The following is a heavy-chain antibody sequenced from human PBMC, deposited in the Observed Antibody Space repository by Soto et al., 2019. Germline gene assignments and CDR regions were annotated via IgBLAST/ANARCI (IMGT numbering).Heavy chain of an antibody. Sequence: QLQLQESGPGLVKPSETLSLTCTVSGGSISSSSYYWGWIRQPPGKGLEWIGSIYYSGSTYYNPSLKSRDTISVDTSKNQFSLKLSSVTAADTAVYYCASTVTANWYFDFWGRGTLVTVSS. D-gene: IGHD4-4*01. CDR3: ASTVTANWYFDF. J-gene: IGHJ2*01. CDR2: IYYSGST. CDR1: GGSISSSSYY. V-gene: IGHV4-39*01.